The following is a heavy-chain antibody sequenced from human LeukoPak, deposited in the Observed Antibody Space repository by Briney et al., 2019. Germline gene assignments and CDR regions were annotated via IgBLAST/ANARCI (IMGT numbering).Heavy chain of an antibody. CDR3: AFVPSGTYLLDC. J-gene: IGHJ4*02. D-gene: IGHD1-26*01. V-gene: IGHV1-46*01. CDR1: GYTLASYY. Sequence: ASVKVSCKASGYTLASYYIHWVRQAPGQGLEWMGIINPSGGSTSYAQNFEGRVTMTRDTSTSTVYMELSSLRSEDTAVYYCAFVPSGTYLLDCWGQGTLVTVSS. CDR2: INPSGGST.